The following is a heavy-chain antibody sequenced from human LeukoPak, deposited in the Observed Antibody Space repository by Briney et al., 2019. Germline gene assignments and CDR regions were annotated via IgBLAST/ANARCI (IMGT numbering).Heavy chain of an antibody. Sequence: GASVKLSCKASGYTFTNYYMHWVRQAPGQGLEWMRILNPSSGSADYAQKLLGRVTVTRDTSTSTVYMGLSSLRSEDTAVYYCARGITMIRVVITTPFDYWGQGTLVTVSS. D-gene: IGHD3-10*01. J-gene: IGHJ4*02. V-gene: IGHV1-46*01. CDR3: ARGITMIRVVITTPFDY. CDR1: GYTFTNYY. CDR2: LNPSSGSA.